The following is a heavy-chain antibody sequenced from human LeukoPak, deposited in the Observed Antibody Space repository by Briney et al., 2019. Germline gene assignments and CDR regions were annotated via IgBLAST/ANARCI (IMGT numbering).Heavy chain of an antibody. CDR3: ARRGGLVGATNAFDI. CDR2: FSYSGNT. CDR1: GGSISSRTYY. Sequence: SETRSLTCTVSGGSISSRTYYWGWIRRPPGKGLEWIGSFSYSGNTHYNPSLKSRVTISVDTSKNQFSLKLSSVTAADTSVYYCARRGGLVGATNAFDIWGQGTMVTVSP. V-gene: IGHV4-39*01. D-gene: IGHD1-26*01. J-gene: IGHJ3*02.